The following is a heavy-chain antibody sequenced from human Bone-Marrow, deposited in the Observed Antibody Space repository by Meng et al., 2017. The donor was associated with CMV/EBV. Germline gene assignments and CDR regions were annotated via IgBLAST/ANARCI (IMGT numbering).Heavy chain of an antibody. CDR2: ITYDGREK. D-gene: IGHD3-16*01. J-gene: IGHJ5*02. V-gene: IGHV3-30*03. CDR1: GFRLRNYA. CDR3: ARQRGGNWFDP. Sequence: SCVVSGFRLRNYARRWVRQAPGEGLEWVTFITYDGREKTYADYVKDRFTTSRDTSKNTVYLEMNSLRHEDTAIYFCARQRGGNWFDPWGQGTLVTVSS.